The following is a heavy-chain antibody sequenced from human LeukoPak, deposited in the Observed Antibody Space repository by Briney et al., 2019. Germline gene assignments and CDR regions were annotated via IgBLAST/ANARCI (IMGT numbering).Heavy chain of an antibody. CDR1: GYSINNNYY. V-gene: IGHV4-38-2*02. J-gene: IGHJ6*03. Sequence: PSETLSLTCTVSGYSINNNYYWDWIRQPPGKGLDWIASIHHSGKTYYNPALKSRVTISVDTSKNQFSLKLTSVTAADTAVYYCARTTEAHSWQTRYYSYYMDVWGKGTTVTVSS. D-gene: IGHD6-13*01. CDR3: ARTTEAHSWQTRYYSYYMDV. CDR2: IHHSGKT.